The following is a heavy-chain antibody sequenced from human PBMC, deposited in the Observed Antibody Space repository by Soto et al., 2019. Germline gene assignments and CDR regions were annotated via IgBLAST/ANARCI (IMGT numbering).Heavy chain of an antibody. CDR1: GGSISGYY. J-gene: IGHJ3*02. V-gene: IGHV4-59*01. CDR3: ARERGYRGDFDI. D-gene: IGHD5-12*01. Sequence: SETLSLTCTVSGGSISGYYWSWIRQPPGKGLEWIGYIYYSGSTNYNPSLKSRVTISVDTSKKQFSLKLSSVTAADTAVYYCARERGYRGDFDIWGQGTMVTVSS. CDR2: IYYSGST.